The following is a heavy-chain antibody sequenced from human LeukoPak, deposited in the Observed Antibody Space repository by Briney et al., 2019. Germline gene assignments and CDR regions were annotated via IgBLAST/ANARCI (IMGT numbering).Heavy chain of an antibody. Sequence: SETLSLTCTVSGGSVSSGSYYWSWIRQPPGKGLEWIGYIYYTGSTNYNPSLKSRVTISVYTSKNQFSLKLSSVTAADTAVYYCAREVGGRYYDSRGPPCYFDLWGRGTLVTVSS. CDR2: IYYTGST. V-gene: IGHV4-61*01. D-gene: IGHD3-22*01. CDR1: GGSVSSGSYY. CDR3: AREVGGRYYDSRGPPCYFDL. J-gene: IGHJ2*01.